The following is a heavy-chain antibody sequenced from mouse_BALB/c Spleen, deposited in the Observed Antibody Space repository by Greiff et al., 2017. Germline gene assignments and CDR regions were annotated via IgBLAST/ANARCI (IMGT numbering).Heavy chain of an antibody. Sequence: EVKLVESGPSLVKPSQTLSLTCSVTGDSITSGYWNWIRKFPGNKLEYMGYISYSGSTYYNPSLKSRISITRDTSKNQYYLQLNSVTTEDTATYYCARWRDYDVAMDYWGQGTSVTVSS. J-gene: IGHJ4*01. CDR3: ARWRDYDVAMDY. V-gene: IGHV3-8*02. CDR1: GDSITSGY. CDR2: ISYSGST. D-gene: IGHD2-4*01.